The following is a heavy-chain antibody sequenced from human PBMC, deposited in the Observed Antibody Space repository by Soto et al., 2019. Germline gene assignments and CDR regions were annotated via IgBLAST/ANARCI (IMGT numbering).Heavy chain of an antibody. CDR3: AGGDRYSSSWGYYYYGMDV. D-gene: IGHD6-13*01. J-gene: IGHJ6*02. CDR2: MNPNSGNT. V-gene: IGHV1-8*01. Sequence: ASVKVSCKASGYTFTSYDINWVRQATGQWLEWMGWMNPNSGNTGYAQKFQGRVTMTRNTSISTAYMELSSLRSEDTAVYYCAGGDRYSSSWGYYYYGMDVWGQGTTVTVSS. CDR1: GYTFTSYD.